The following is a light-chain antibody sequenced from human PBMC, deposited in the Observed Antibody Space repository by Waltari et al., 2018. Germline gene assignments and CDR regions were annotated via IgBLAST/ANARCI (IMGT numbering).Light chain of an antibody. J-gene: IGLJ2*01. CDR1: SSTIGSNT. Sequence: QSVLTQPPSASGTPGQRVPIPCSGSSSTIGSNTVNWYQQLPGTAPKLLIYSNNQRPSGVPDRFSGSKSGTSASLAISGLQSEDEADYYCAAWDDSLNGVVFGGGTKLTVL. CDR2: SNN. CDR3: AAWDDSLNGVV. V-gene: IGLV1-44*01.